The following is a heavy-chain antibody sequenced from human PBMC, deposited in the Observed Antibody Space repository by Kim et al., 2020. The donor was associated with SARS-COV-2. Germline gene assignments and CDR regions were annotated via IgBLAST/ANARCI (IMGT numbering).Heavy chain of an antibody. Sequence: WGSRRLSCAASGFNFSSYAMHWVCPAPGQGLEWVAVIAYDGGNKYYADSVKGRFTISRYNSKNTLYLQMNSLRAEDKAVYYCARVEGLSIDYWGQGTL. D-gene: IGHD3-3*01. J-gene: IGHJ4*02. CDR1: GFNFSSYA. V-gene: IGHV3-30*04. CDR3: ARVEGLSIDY. CDR2: IAYDGGNK.